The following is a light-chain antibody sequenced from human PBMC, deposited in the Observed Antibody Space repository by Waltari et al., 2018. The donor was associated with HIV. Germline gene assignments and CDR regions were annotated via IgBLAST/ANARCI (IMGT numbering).Light chain of an antibody. J-gene: IGKJ1*01. CDR1: QALSDGY. CDR2: AVS. Sequence: EIELPQSPGPLSLSPGERPTLSCRASQALSDGYIAWYRQSPGQAPRLLIFAVSNRATGVPDRISGSGSGTDFTLTISRLEPEDFVIYYCQHYRAVPPGTFGPGTKVEIK. CDR3: QHYRAVPPGT. V-gene: IGKV3-20*01.